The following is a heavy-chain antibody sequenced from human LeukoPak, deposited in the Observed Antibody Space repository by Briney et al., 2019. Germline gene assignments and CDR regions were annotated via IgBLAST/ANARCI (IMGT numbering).Heavy chain of an antibody. Sequence: SETLSLTCTVSGGSISSYYWSWIRQPAGKGLEWIGRIYTSGSTNYNPSLKSRVTMSVDTSKNQFSLKLSSVTAADTAVYYCARLPRVAAAGRWNAFDIWGQGTMVTVSS. J-gene: IGHJ3*02. CDR1: GGSISSYY. CDR2: IYTSGST. D-gene: IGHD6-13*01. V-gene: IGHV4-4*07. CDR3: ARLPRVAAAGRWNAFDI.